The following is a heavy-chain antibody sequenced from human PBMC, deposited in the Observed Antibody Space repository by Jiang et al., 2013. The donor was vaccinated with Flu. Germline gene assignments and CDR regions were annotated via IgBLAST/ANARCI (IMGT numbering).Heavy chain of an antibody. J-gene: IGHJ6*02. CDR1: RFSFSYHG. V-gene: IGHV3-30*18. CDR2: ISYDGSNK. Sequence: LESGGGVVQPGRSLRLSCAASRFSFSYHGMHWVRQAPGKGLEWVAVISYDGSNKYYADSVKGRFTISRDNSKNTLYLQMNSLRAEDTAEYYCAKDRYFGSGSYYYGMDVWGQGTTVTVSS. CDR3: AKDRYFGSGSYYYGMDV. D-gene: IGHD3-10*01.